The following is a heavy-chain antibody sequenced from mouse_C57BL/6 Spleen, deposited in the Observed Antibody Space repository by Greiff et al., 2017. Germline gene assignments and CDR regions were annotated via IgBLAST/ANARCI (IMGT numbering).Heavy chain of an antibody. Sequence: QVQLQQPGAELVMPGASVKLSCKASGYTFTSYWMHWVKQRPGQGLEWIGEIDPSDSYTNYNQKFKGKTTLTVDKSSRTAYKQLSSLTSEDSAVYYCVCTTVVEAYWGQGTLVTVSA. J-gene: IGHJ3*01. D-gene: IGHD1-1*01. V-gene: IGHV1-69*01. CDR3: VCTTVVEAY. CDR2: IDPSDSYT. CDR1: GYTFTSYW.